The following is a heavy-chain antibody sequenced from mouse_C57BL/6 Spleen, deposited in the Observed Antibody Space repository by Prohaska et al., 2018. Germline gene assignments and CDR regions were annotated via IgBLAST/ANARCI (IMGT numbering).Heavy chain of an antibody. D-gene: IGHD1-1*01. CDR1: GYTFTDYE. CDR2: IDPETGGT. J-gene: IGHJ1*03. V-gene: IGHV1-15*01. CDR3: TRAKYYGRSPAYFDV. Sequence: QVQLQQSGAELVRPGASVTLSCKASGYTFTDYEMHWVKQTPVHGLEWIGAIDPETGGTAYNQKFKGKAILTADKSSSTSYMELRSLTSEDSAVYYCTRAKYYGRSPAYFDVWGTGTTVTVSS.